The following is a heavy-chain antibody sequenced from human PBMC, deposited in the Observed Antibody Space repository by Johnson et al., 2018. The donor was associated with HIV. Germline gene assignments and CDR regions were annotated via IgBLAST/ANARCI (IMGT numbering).Heavy chain of an antibody. J-gene: IGHJ3*02. CDR3: AREKKATMIVVVITTGGAFDI. CDR2: ISWNSDDI. V-gene: IGHV3-9*01. CDR1: GFTFEDYA. D-gene: IGHD3-22*01. Sequence: QLVESGGALVQPGRSLRLSCVASGFTFEDYAMYWVRQAPGKGLEWVSGISWNSDDIDYADSVKGRFTISRDNAKNSLYLQMNTLRPEDTALYYCAREKKATMIVVVITTGGAFDIWGQGTTVTISS.